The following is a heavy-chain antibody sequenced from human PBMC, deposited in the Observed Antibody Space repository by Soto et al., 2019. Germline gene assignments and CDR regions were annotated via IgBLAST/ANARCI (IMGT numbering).Heavy chain of an antibody. J-gene: IGHJ4*02. CDR3: ATDPIPGTPDYLDN. Sequence: GGSLRLSCAASGFTFRSYAMSWVRQAPGKGLEWVSAISGSGGSTYYADSVKGRFTISRDNVQNDLFLQMNNLRPDDSGIYYCATDPIPGTPDYLDNWGQGTLVTVAS. D-gene: IGHD2-2*01. CDR1: GFTFRSYA. CDR2: ISGSGGST. V-gene: IGHV3-23*01.